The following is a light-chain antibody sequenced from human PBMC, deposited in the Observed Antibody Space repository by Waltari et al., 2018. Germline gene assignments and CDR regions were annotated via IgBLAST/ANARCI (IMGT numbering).Light chain of an antibody. CDR2: EAT. Sequence: EFVLTQSPATLSSSPGARATLSCRASQSVSRYLAWYQQKPGQAPRLPIFEATKRATGIPARFSGSGSGTDFTLTISNLDPADFASYYCQQYSDWPPTFGQGTKLEIK. CDR1: QSVSRY. V-gene: IGKV3-11*01. CDR3: QQYSDWPPT. J-gene: IGKJ2*01.